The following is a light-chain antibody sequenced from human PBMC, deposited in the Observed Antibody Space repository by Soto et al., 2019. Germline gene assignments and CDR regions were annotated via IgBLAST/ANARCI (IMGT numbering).Light chain of an antibody. J-gene: IGKJ5*01. CDR2: ESS. CDR1: QSVRHY. V-gene: IGKV3-11*01. CDR3: QHRSNWLIT. Sequence: EIVLTQSPATLSLSPGEIATLSCRASQSVRHYLAWYQQKPGQAPRLRIYESSNSATGIPPRLSGSGSGTDFTPTISSPEPEDFADYSGQHRSNWLITFGQGTRLEIK.